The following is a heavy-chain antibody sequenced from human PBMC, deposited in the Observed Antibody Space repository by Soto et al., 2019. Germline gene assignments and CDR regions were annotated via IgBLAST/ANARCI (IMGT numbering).Heavy chain of an antibody. J-gene: IGHJ5*02. CDR2: IDYMDNT. Sequence: PSENLSLTCTVSGYPISTGYYWAWVRQPPGKGLEWIGYIDYMDNTNYNPSLKSRVTMSVDTSRNRFSLKLASVTTADTAVYYCARIFTYYVNGNWFDPCGQGTLVIVSS. V-gene: IGHV4-61*03. CDR1: GYPISTGYY. CDR3: ARIFTYYVNGNWFDP. D-gene: IGHD3-10*02.